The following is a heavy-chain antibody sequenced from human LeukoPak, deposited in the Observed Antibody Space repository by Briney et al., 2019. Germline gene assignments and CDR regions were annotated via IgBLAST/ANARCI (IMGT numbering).Heavy chain of an antibody. Sequence: ASVKVSCKASGYTFSNYYIHWVRPAPGQGREWMGLINPSGGSTKYAQKFQGRVNMTTATSTSTVYMDMSSLTSEDTAVYYCERDREERWMQLPGEYWGQGTVVTVSS. J-gene: IGHJ4*02. V-gene: IGHV1-46*01. D-gene: IGHD5-18*01. CDR3: ERDREERWMQLPGEY. CDR1: GYTFSNYY. CDR2: INPSGGST.